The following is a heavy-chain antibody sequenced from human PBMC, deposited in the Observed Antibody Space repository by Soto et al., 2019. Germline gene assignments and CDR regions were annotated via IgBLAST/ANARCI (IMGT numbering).Heavy chain of an antibody. CDR3: ASSGVAVVAAYDAFDI. J-gene: IGHJ3*02. Sequence: LKMSGKGCGQSFTSYSIVWVRQMPGKGLEWMGIIYPGDSDTRYSPSFQCQFTMSADKSISTAYLQWSSLKASHTAMYYCASSGVAVVAAYDAFDIWGQGTMVTVSS. D-gene: IGHD2-15*01. CDR1: GQSFTSYS. CDR2: IYPGDSDT. V-gene: IGHV5-51*01.